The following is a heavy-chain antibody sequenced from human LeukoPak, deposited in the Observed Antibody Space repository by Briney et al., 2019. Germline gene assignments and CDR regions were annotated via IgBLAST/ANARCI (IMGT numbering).Heavy chain of an antibody. J-gene: IGHJ4*02. CDR3: ARDLGYCTNGVCHTRFDY. D-gene: IGHD2-8*01. V-gene: IGHV3-23*01. CDR2: ISASGVTT. Sequence: GGSLRLSCATSGFTFNTYAMSWVRQAPGRGLEWVSGISASGVTTHYADSVKGRFTISRDNSKNTLYLQMNSLRVEDTAMYYCARDLGYCTNGVCHTRFDYWGQGTLVAVSS. CDR1: GFTFNTYA.